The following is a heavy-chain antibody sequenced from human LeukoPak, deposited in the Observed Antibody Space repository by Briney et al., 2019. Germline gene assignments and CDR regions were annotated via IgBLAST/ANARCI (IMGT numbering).Heavy chain of an antibody. D-gene: IGHD3-10*01. Sequence: PSETLSLTCSVSGYSIRSGYSWGWIRQPPGKGLEWIGSISHSGNTYYNPSLKSRVTISLDTSKNQFSLKLSSVTAADTAVYYCARGRVSMVRGVIILNWFDPWGQGTLVTVSS. V-gene: IGHV4-38-2*02. CDR2: ISHSGNT. CDR1: GYSIRSGYS. CDR3: ARGRVSMVRGVIILNWFDP. J-gene: IGHJ5*02.